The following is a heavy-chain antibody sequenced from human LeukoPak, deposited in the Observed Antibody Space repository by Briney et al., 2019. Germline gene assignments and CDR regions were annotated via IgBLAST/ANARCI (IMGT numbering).Heavy chain of an antibody. V-gene: IGHV1-58*02. Sequence: SVKVSCKASGFTFTSSATQWVRQARGQRLEWIGWIVVGSGNTNYAQKFQERVTITRDTSASTAYMELRSLRSDDTAVYYCAREGKGTAPYYYYYYGMDVWGQGTTVTVSS. D-gene: IGHD5-18*01. J-gene: IGHJ6*02. CDR3: AREGKGTAPYYYYYYGMDV. CDR1: GFTFTSSA. CDR2: IVVGSGNT.